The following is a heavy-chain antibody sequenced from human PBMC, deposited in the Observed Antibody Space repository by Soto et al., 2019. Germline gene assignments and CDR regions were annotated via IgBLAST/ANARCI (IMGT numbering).Heavy chain of an antibody. J-gene: IGHJ4*02. V-gene: IGHV3-74*01. CDR3: ARDFTMIVADY. CDR2: IHSDGSAT. CDR1: EITFSTYW. D-gene: IGHD3-22*01. Sequence: EVQLVESGGGLVQPGGSLRLSCAASEITFSTYWMHWVRQAPGKGLVWVSRIHSDGSATNYADPVEGRFTISRDNAKNSLYLQMNSLRDEDTAVYYCARDFTMIVADYWGQGTLVTVSS.